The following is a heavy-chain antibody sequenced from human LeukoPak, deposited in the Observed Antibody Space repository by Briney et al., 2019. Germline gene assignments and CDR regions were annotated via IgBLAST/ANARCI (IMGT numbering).Heavy chain of an antibody. V-gene: IGHV2-5*02. D-gene: IGHD3-3*01. CDR3: AHIAVLRFLEWSFNFDQ. J-gene: IGHJ4*02. CDR2: IFWGDDK. Sequence: SGPTLVKPTQTLTLTRSFSGFSLRTNELGVAWIRQPPGKALEWLALIFWGDDKRYNPSLKTRLTIAGDTSENQVVLTMTDMDPADTGTYYCAHIAVLRFLEWSFNFDQWGQGTLVTVSS. CDR1: GFSLRTNELG.